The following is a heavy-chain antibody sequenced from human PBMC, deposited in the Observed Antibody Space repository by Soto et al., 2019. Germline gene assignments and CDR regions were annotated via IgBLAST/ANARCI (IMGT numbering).Heavy chain of an antibody. CDR1: GFTFSSYA. V-gene: IGHV3-23*01. CDR3: AKLDCSGGSCYHYYYYYGMGV. D-gene: IGHD2-15*01. J-gene: IGHJ6*02. CDR2: ISGSGGST. Sequence: EVQLLESGGGLVQPGGSLRLSCAASGFTFSSYAMSWVRQAPGKGLEWVSAISGSGGSTYYADSVKGRFTISRDNSKNTLYLQMNSLRAEDTAVYYCAKLDCSGGSCYHYYYYYGMGVWGQGTTVTVSS.